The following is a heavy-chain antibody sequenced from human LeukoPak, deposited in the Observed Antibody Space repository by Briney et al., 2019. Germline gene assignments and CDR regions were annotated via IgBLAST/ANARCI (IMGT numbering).Heavy chain of an antibody. J-gene: IGHJ4*02. CDR2: ILYDGTHQ. Sequence: GGSLRLSCAASGFTFSSYSMNWVRQAPGKGLEWVALILYDGTHQDYADSVQGRFTISRDNSKNTLYLQMNSLRAEDTAVYYCAKVTYYDFWSGYSLDYWGQGTLVSVSS. D-gene: IGHD3-3*01. CDR1: GFTFSSYS. V-gene: IGHV3-30*18. CDR3: AKVTYYDFWSGYSLDY.